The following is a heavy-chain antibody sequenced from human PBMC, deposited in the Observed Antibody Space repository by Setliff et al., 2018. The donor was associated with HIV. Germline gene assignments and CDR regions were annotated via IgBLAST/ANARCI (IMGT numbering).Heavy chain of an antibody. CDR2: VYYNGDT. D-gene: IGHD2-2*01. J-gene: IGHJ6*03. Sequence: SETLSLTCTVSGGSISTYYWSWIRQHPEKGLEWIGYVYYNGDTYYNPSLKSRVTISVDTSKNQFSLTLTSLTAADTAVYYCARAQLPPTYIDVWGKGTTVTVSS. CDR3: ARAQLPPTYIDV. CDR1: GGSISTYY. V-gene: IGHV4-59*12.